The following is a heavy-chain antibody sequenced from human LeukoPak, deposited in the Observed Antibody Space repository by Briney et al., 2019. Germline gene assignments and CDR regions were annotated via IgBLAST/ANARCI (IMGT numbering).Heavy chain of an antibody. CDR1: GFTFTNYG. Sequence: PGGSLRLSCAASGFTFTNYGVGWVRQAPGKGLEWVSSISVSGADTYYADSVKGRFTVSRDNSKNTLYLQMNSLRADDTALYYCAIKQFYFENWGQGTLVTVSS. CDR2: ISVSGADT. J-gene: IGHJ4*02. V-gene: IGHV3-23*01. D-gene: IGHD4-11*01. CDR3: AIKQFYFEN.